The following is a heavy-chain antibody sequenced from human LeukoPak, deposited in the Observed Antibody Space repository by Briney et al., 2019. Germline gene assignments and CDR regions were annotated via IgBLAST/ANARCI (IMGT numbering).Heavy chain of an antibody. CDR1: GASISNHNY. J-gene: IGHJ4*02. CDR2: IYHSGIT. D-gene: IGHD6-6*01. CDR3: ARVDPDSSSTLEVFDY. Sequence: SETLSLTCAVSGASISNHNYWSWVRQPPGKGLEWIGEIYHSGITNYNPPLKSRVTISVDTSKNQFSLKLSSVTAADTAVYYCARVDPDSSSTLEVFDYWGQGTLVTVSS. V-gene: IGHV4-4*02.